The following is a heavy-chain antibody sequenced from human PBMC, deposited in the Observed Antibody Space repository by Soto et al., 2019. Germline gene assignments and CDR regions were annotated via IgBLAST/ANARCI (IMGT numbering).Heavy chain of an antibody. V-gene: IGHV3-53*01. Sequence: GGSLRLSCAASGFTVSSNYMSWVRQAPGKGLEWVAVIYSSGSTYYADSVKGRFTISRDNSKNTLYLQMNSLRAEDTAVYYGARSRRDWNDDAFDIWGQGAMVTVSS. J-gene: IGHJ3*02. CDR3: ARSRRDWNDDAFDI. D-gene: IGHD1-1*01. CDR2: IYSSGST. CDR1: GFTVSSNY.